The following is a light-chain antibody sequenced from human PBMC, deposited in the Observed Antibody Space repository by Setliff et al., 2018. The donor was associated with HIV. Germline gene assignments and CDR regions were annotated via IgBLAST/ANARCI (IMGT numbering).Light chain of an antibody. CDR3: NTYTWSSTYV. Sequence: QSALTQPASVSVSPGQSITISCTGTSNDVGVYNYVSWYHNHPGNAPKLIIYDVSRRPPGISNRFSGSKSGNTASLTISGLQADDEADYYCNTYTWSSTYVFGTGTKVTVL. J-gene: IGLJ1*01. CDR2: DVS. CDR1: SNDVGVYNY. V-gene: IGLV2-14*03.